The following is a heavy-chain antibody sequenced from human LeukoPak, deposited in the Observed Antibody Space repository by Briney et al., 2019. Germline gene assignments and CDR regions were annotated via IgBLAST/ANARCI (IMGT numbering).Heavy chain of an antibody. D-gene: IGHD6-6*01. Sequence: PSETLSLTCSVSGGSVSGGNYYWSWTRQPPGKGLEWIGYIYHSGSTYYNPSLKSRVTISVDRSKNQFSLKLSSVTAADTAVYYCARGYGSSEFDYWGQGTLVTVSS. CDR3: ARGYGSSEFDY. CDR2: IYHSGST. J-gene: IGHJ4*02. V-gene: IGHV4-30-2*01. CDR1: GGSVSGGNYY.